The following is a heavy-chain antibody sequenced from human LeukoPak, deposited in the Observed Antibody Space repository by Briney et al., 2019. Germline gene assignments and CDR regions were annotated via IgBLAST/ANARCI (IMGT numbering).Heavy chain of an antibody. V-gene: IGHV1-69*13. Sequence: GASVKVSCKASGYTFTSYAISWVRQAPGQGLEWMGGIIPIFGTANYAQKFQGRVTITADESTSTAYMELSSLRSEDTAVYYCARVCGGDCYPFEGPHYYYYYGMDVWGQGTTVTVSS. CDR3: ARVCGGDCYPFEGPHYYYYYGMDV. CDR2: IIPIFGTA. D-gene: IGHD2-21*02. CDR1: GYTFTSYA. J-gene: IGHJ6*02.